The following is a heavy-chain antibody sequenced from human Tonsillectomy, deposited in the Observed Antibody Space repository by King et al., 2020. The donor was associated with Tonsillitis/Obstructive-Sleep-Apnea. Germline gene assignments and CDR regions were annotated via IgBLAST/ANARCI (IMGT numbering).Heavy chain of an antibody. J-gene: IGHJ4*02. D-gene: IGHD7-27*01. CDR3: VKGGWGSQFDY. Sequence: VQLVESGGGLVQPGGSLRLSCAASGFTFGTYAMSWVRQAPGKGLEWVSTFSSGDDTYYADSVKGRFTISRDNSKNTLYLQMNSLRAEETAVFYCVKGGWGSQFDYWGQGTLVTVSS. CDR1: GFTFGTYA. V-gene: IGHV3-23*04. CDR2: FSSGDDT.